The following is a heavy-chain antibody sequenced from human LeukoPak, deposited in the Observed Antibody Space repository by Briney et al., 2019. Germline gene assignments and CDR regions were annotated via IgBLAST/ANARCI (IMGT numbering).Heavy chain of an antibody. CDR2: ISGGGAGT. D-gene: IGHD1-14*01. V-gene: IGHV3-23*01. CDR1: GLSFGFYA. CDR3: AKDFVRYNIQFDY. J-gene: IGHJ4*02. Sequence: GGSLRLSCAASGLSFGFYAMSWVRQAPGKGLEWVSSISGGGAGTYYADSVRGRFTISRDNSKNTLYLQMDSLRAEDTALYYCAKDFVRYNIQFDYWGQGTLVTVSS.